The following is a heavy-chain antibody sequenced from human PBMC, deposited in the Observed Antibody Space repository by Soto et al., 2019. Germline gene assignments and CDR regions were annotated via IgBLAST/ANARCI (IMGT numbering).Heavy chain of an antibody. J-gene: IGHJ4*02. CDR2: IYYSGST. Sequence: QVQLQESGPGLVKPSETLSLTCTVSGGSVSSGSYYWSWIRQPPGKGLEWIGYIYYSGSTNYNPSLKSRVTISVDTSKNQFSLKLSSVTAADTAVYYCARDDYGDSPYFDYWGQGTLVTVSS. D-gene: IGHD4-17*01. CDR3: ARDDYGDSPYFDY. V-gene: IGHV4-61*01. CDR1: GGSVSSGSYY.